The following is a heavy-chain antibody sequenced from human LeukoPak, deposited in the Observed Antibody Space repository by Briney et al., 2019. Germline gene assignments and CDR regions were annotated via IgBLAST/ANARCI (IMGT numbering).Heavy chain of an antibody. D-gene: IGHD2-21*01. V-gene: IGHV4-4*07. CDR3: ARLEAYCGGDCYSGFDY. CDR1: GGSISSYY. CDR2: IYTSGST. J-gene: IGHJ4*02. Sequence: PSETLSLTCTVSGGSISSYYWSWIRQPAGKGLEWIGRIYTSGSTNYNPSLKSRVTMSVDTSKNQFSLKLSSVTAADTAVYYCARLEAYCGGDCYSGFDYWGQGTLVTVSS.